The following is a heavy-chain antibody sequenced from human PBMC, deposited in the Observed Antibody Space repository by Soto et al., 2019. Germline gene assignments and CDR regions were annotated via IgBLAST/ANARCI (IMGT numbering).Heavy chain of an antibody. CDR1: GFTFSSYG. Sequence: GGSLRLSCAASGFTFSSYGMHWVRQAPGKGLEWVAVIWYDGSNKYYADSVKGRFTISRDNAKNSLYLQMNSLRAEDTALYYCARNHGGLRSEQWLDLGRNLNYFDYWGQGTLVTVSS. CDR2: IWYDGSNK. J-gene: IGHJ4*02. D-gene: IGHD6-19*01. CDR3: ARNHGGLRSEQWLDLGRNLNYFDY. V-gene: IGHV3-33*01.